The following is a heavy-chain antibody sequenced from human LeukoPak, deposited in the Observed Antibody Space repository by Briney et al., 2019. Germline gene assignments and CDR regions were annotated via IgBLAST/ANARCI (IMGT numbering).Heavy chain of an antibody. Sequence: ASVKVSCKASGYTFTNYGISWVRQAPGQGLEWMACISAYNGDTRYAQKFQGRVILTTDTSTTTAYMEVRNLRSDDTAVYYCTRDACVSCGGDCCHDPWGQGTLVTVSS. J-gene: IGHJ5*02. CDR2: ISAYNGDT. V-gene: IGHV1-18*01. CDR1: GYTFTNYG. D-gene: IGHD2-21*02. CDR3: TRDACVSCGGDCCHDP.